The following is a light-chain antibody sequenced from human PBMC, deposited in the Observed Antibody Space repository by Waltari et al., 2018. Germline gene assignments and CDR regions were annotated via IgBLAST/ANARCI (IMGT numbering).Light chain of an antibody. V-gene: IGLV3-19*01. CDR2: GKN. CDR3: NSRDSSGNHVV. J-gene: IGLJ2*01. Sequence: SSELTQDPAVSVALGQKVRITCQGDSHRSYYASWYQQKPGQAPVLVIYGKNNRPSGIPDRFSGSSSGNTASLTITGAQAEDEADYYCNSRDSSGNHVVFGGGTKLTVL. CDR1: SHRSYY.